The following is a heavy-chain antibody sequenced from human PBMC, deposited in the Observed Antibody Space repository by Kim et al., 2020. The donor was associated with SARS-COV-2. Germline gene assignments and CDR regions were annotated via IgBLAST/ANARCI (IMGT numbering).Heavy chain of an antibody. CDR2: FDPEDGET. D-gene: IGHD3-10*01. CDR3: ATPYYYGSGSYYSAYYYGMDV. V-gene: IGHV1-24*01. J-gene: IGHJ6*02. CDR1: GYTLTELS. Sequence: ASVKVSCKVSGYTLTELSMHWVRQAPGKGLEWMGGFDPEDGETIYAQKFQGRVTMTEDTSTDTAYMELSSLRSEDTAVYYCATPYYYGSGSYYSAYYYGMDVWGQGTTVTVSS.